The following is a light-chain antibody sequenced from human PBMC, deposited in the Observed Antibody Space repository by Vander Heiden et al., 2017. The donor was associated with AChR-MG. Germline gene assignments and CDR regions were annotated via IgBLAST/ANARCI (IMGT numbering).Light chain of an antibody. Sequence: DNQITQSPSTLSASVGDRVTITCRASQSISNWLAWYQQKPGKAPKVLIYKASNLESGVPSRFSGSGSGTEFTLTISSLQPDDFATYYCQHSNSYPITFGQGTRLEIK. J-gene: IGKJ5*01. CDR1: QSISNW. CDR3: QHSNSYPIT. V-gene: IGKV1-5*03. CDR2: KAS.